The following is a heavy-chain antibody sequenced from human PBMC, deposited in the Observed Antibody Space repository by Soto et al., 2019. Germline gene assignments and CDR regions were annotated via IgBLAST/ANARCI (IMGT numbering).Heavy chain of an antibody. J-gene: IGHJ4*02. CDR3: AISYCSGYRAFDY. Sequence: QVQLVQSGAEVKRPGSSVKVSCKASGDTFNFYSINWVRQAPGVGLEWVGRVNPILSMSNYAPRFQGRVTMTADKSTSTAYMELRSLRSEYTAIYCSAISYCSGYRAFDYWGQGALFTVSS. V-gene: IGHV1-69*02. CDR2: VNPILSMS. D-gene: IGHD5-12*01. CDR1: GDTFNFYS.